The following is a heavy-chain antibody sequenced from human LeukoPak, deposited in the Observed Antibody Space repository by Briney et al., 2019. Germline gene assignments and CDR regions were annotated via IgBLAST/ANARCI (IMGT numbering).Heavy chain of an antibody. CDR2: IIPIFGTA. D-gene: IGHD5-12*01. J-gene: IGHJ4*02. V-gene: IGHV1-69*01. CDR1: GGTFSSYA. Sequence: SVKVSCKASGGTFSSYAISWVRQAPGQGLEWMGGIIPIFGTANYAQKFQGRATITADESTSTAYMELSSLRSEDTAVYYCARDPRNIVATGYYFDYWGQGTLVTVSS. CDR3: ARDPRNIVATGYYFDY.